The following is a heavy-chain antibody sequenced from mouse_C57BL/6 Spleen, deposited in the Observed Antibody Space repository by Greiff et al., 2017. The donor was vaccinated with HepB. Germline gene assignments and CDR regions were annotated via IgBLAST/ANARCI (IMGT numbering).Heavy chain of an antibody. CDR2: INPNNGGT. D-gene: IGHD3-2*02. V-gene: IGHV1-22*01. Sequence: VQLKESGPELVKPGASVKMSCKASGYTFTDYNMHWVKQSHGKSLEWIGYINPNNGGTSYNQKFKGKATLTVNKSSSTAYMELRSLTSEDSAVYYCARSAAQATFAYWGQGTLVTVSA. J-gene: IGHJ3*01. CDR1: GYTFTDYN. CDR3: ARSAAQATFAY.